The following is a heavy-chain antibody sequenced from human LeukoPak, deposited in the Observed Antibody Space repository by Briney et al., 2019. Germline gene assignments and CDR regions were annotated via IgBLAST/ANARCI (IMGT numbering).Heavy chain of an antibody. CDR1: GFTFSNYW. J-gene: IGHJ6*03. Sequence: GGSLRLSCAASGFTFSNYWMSWVRQAPGKGLEWVANIKEDGSEKYYVDSVKGRFTISRDNAKNSLYLQMNSLRAEDTAVYYCARGKHCSSTSCYYPYYYYMDVWGKGTTVTVSS. CDR2: IKEDGSEK. V-gene: IGHV3-7*01. CDR3: ARGKHCSSTSCYYPYYYYMDV. D-gene: IGHD2-2*01.